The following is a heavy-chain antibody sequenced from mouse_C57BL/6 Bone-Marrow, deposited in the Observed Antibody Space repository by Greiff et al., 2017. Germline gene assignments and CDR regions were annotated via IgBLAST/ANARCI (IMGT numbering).Heavy chain of an antibody. CDR3: ARYRRDGQGAMDY. V-gene: IGHV1-81*01. CDR2: IYPRSGNT. CDR1: GYTFTSYG. D-gene: IGHD2-3*01. J-gene: IGHJ4*01. Sequence: QVQLKQSGAELARPGASVKLSCKASGYTFTSYGISWVKQRPGQGLEWIGEIYPRSGNTYYNEKFKGKATLTADKSSSTAYMELRSLTSEDSAVYFCARYRRDGQGAMDYWGQGTSVTVSS.